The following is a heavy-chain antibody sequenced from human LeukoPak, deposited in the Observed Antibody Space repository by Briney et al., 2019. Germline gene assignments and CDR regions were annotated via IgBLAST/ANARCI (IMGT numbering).Heavy chain of an antibody. CDR2: INPNSGGT. J-gene: IGHJ4*02. CDR1: GYTFTAYY. CDR3: ASLGYCSGGSCYPDDY. Sequence: ASVKVSCKASGYTFTAYYMHWVRQAPGQGLEWMRWINPNSGGTNYAQKFQGRVTMTRDTSISTVYMELSRLRFDDTAVYYCASLGYCSGGSCYPDDYWGQGTLVTVSS. V-gene: IGHV1-2*02. D-gene: IGHD2-15*01.